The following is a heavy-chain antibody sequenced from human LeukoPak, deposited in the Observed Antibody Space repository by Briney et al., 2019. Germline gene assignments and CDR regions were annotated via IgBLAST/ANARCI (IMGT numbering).Heavy chain of an antibody. CDR3: ARAAAAGRGYNWFDP. V-gene: IGHV1-2*02. Sequence: ASVMVSCKASGYTFTGYYMHWVRQAPGQGLEWMGWINPNSGGTNYAQKFQGRVTMTRDTSISTAYMELSRLRSDDTAVYYCARAAAAGRGYNWFDPWGQGTLVTVSS. CDR2: INPNSGGT. D-gene: IGHD6-13*01. J-gene: IGHJ5*02. CDR1: GYTFTGYY.